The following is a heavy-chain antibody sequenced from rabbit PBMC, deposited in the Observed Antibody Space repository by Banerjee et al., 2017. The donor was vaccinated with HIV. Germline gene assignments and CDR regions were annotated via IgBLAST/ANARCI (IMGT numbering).Heavy chain of an antibody. V-gene: IGHV1S45*01. J-gene: IGHJ4*01. CDR1: GFSFSSDYW. CDR2: IHTGSGSA. D-gene: IGHD8-1*01. CDR3: ARDVRVGIRYFDL. Sequence: QEQLVESGGGLVQPEGSLTLTCTASGFSFSSDYWICWVRQAPGKGLEWIGCIHTGSGSAYYASWVNGRFTISKTSSTTVTLQMTSLTAADTATYFCARDVRVGIRYFDLWGPGTLVTVS.